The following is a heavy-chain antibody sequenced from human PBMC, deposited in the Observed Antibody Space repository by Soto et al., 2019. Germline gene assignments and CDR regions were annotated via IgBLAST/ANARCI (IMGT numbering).Heavy chain of an antibody. CDR3: ARDRGYCISTSCSNHYYYGMDV. V-gene: IGHV4-59*01. J-gene: IGHJ6*02. D-gene: IGHD2-2*01. CDR1: GGSISSYY. Sequence: SETLSLTCTVSGGSISSYYWSWIRQPPGKGLEWIEYIYYSGSTNYNPSLKSRVTISVDTSKNQFSLKMNSVTAADTAVYYCARDRGYCISTSCSNHYYYGMDVWGQGTTVTVSS. CDR2: IYYSGST.